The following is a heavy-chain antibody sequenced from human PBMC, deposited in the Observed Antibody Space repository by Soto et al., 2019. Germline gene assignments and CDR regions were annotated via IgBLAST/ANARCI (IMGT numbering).Heavy chain of an antibody. Sequence: GASVKVSCKASGYTFTSYYMHWVRQAPGQGLEWMGIINPSGGSTSYAQKFQGRVTMTRDTSTSTVYMELSSLRSEDTAVYYCARGTYWTYYYGSGSSAGMDVWGQGTTVTVSS. J-gene: IGHJ6*02. V-gene: IGHV1-46*01. CDR1: GYTFTSYY. CDR3: ARGTYWTYYYGSGSSAGMDV. D-gene: IGHD3-10*01. CDR2: INPSGGST.